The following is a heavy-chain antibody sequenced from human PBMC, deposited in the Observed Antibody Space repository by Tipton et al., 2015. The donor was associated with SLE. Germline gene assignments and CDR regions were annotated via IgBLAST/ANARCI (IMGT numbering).Heavy chain of an antibody. J-gene: IGHJ3*02. CDR2: IYYSGST. CDR1: GGSISSYY. V-gene: IGHV4-59*01. D-gene: IGHD1-1*01. Sequence: TLSLTCTVSGGSISSYYWSWIRQPPGKGLEWIGYIYYSGSTNYDPSLKSRVTISVDTSKNQFSLKLSSVTAADTAVYYCARAGEAFDIWGQGTMVTVSS. CDR3: ARAGEAFDI.